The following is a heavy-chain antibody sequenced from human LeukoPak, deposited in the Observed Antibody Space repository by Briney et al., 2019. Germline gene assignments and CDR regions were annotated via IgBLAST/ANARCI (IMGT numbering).Heavy chain of an antibody. V-gene: IGHV4-59*11. CDR1: GGSISSHY. CDR2: IYYSGST. Sequence: SETLSLTCTVSGGSISSHYWSWIRQPPGNGLEWIGYIYYSGSTNYNPSLKSRVTISVDTAKNQFSLKLSSVTTADTAVYYCASGVAGFRYYYYYMDVWGKGTTVTVS. J-gene: IGHJ6*03. D-gene: IGHD3-10*01. CDR3: ASGVAGFRYYYYYMDV.